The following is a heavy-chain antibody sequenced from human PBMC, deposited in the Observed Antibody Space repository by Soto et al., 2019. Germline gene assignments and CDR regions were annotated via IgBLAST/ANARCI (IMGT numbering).Heavy chain of an antibody. D-gene: IGHD3-22*01. CDR2: INRSGST. J-gene: IGHJ5*02. CDR1: GGSFSGYY. CDR3: ARKMPTMIVVVIQNWFDP. V-gene: IGHV4-34*01. Sequence: PSETPSLTCAVYGGSFSGYYWSWIRQPPGKGLEWIGEINRSGSTNYNPSLKSRVTISVDTSKNQFSLKLSSVTAADTAVYYCARKMPTMIVVVIQNWFDPWGQGTLVTVSS.